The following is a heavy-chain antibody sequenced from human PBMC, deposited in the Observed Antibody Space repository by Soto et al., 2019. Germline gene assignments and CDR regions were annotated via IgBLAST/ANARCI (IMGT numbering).Heavy chain of an antibody. CDR2: IYTSGST. CDR3: ARDFVVVPAAIWSGDWFDP. Sequence: SETLSLTCTVSVGSISSYYWIWIRQPAGKGLEWIGRIYTSGSTNYNPSLKSRVTMSVDTSKNQFSLKLSSVTAADTAVYYCARDFVVVPAAIWSGDWFDPWGQGTLVTVSS. V-gene: IGHV4-4*07. J-gene: IGHJ5*02. D-gene: IGHD2-2*02. CDR1: VGSISSYY.